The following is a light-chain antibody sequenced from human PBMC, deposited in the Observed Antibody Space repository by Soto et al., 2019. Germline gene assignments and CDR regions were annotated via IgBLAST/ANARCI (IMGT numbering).Light chain of an antibody. J-gene: IGKJ1*01. CDR3: QQYGSSPRT. CDR1: QSVSSNY. V-gene: IGKV3-20*01. Sequence: EIVLTQSPGTLSLSPGERATLSCRASQSVSSNYLAWYQQKPGQAPRLLIYGASSRATGIPGRFSGSGSGTDFTLAISRLEPEDFAVYYCQQYGSSPRTFGQGTKVEIK. CDR2: GAS.